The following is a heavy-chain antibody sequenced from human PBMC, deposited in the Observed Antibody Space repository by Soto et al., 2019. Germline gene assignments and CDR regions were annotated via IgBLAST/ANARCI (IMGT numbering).Heavy chain of an antibody. J-gene: IGHJ4*02. V-gene: IGHV3-53*04. D-gene: IGHD2-15*01. CDR3: ERDSCSGGSCYWTFDY. CDR1: GFTVSSNY. CDR2: IYSDGTT. Sequence: GGSPRLSCAASGFTVSSNYMSWVRQAPGKGLEWVSVIYSDGTTYYADSVKGRFTISRHNSKNTLYLQMNSLRAEDTAVYYCERDSCSGGSCYWTFDYWGQGTLVTVSS.